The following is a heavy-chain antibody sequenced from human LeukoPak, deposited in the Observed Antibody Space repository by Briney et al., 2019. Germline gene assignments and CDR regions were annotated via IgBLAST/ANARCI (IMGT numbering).Heavy chain of an antibody. Sequence: GGSLRLSCAASGFSFSSYSMNWVRQAPGKGLDWVSYISSDSSIMHHADAVKGRFAISRDNAKNALYLQMNSLRAEDTAVYYCARKSSSSGYPFDYWAREPWSPSPQ. V-gene: IGHV3-48*01. CDR3: ARKSSSSGYPFDY. CDR2: ISSDSSIM. CDR1: GFSFSSYS. J-gene: IGHJ4*02. D-gene: IGHD3-22*01.